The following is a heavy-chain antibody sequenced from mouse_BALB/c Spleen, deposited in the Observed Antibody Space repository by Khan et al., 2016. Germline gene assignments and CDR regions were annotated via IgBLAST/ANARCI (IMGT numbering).Heavy chain of an antibody. Sequence: EVQLQESGPGLVKPSQSLSLTCAITGYSITSDYTWNWLRQFPGNKLEWMGYIRYSGGSSYNPSLKSRISITRDTSKNQFFLQLNSVTTEDTATYYCARRGNYDGFYFDYWGQGTTLTVSS. CDR1: GYSITSDYT. CDR2: IRYSGGS. CDR3: ARRGNYDGFYFDY. J-gene: IGHJ2*01. D-gene: IGHD2-4*01. V-gene: IGHV3-2*02.